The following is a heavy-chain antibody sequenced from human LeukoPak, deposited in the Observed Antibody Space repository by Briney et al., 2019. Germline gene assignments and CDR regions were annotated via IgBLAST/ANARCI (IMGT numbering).Heavy chain of an antibody. V-gene: IGHV3-33*01. CDR1: GFTFSSYG. CDR2: IWYDGSNK. Sequence: GGSLRLSCAASGFTFSSYGMHWVRQAPGKGLEWVAVIWYDGSNKYYADSVKGRFSISRDNSKNTLYLQMNSLRAEDTAVYYCARDRRFGELSLDFWGQGTLVTVSS. J-gene: IGHJ4*02. CDR3: ARDRRFGELSLDF. D-gene: IGHD3-10*01.